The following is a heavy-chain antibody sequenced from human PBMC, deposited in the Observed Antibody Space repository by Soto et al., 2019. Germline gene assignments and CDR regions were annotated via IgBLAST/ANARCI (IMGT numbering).Heavy chain of an antibody. D-gene: IGHD6-19*01. Sequence: PGGSLRLSCAASGFTFSSYAMHWVRQAPGKGLEWVAVISYDGSNKYYADSVKGRFTISRDNSKNTLYLQMNSLRAEDTAVYYCARDWGIAVAGSYYYGMDVWGQGTTVTVSS. CDR1: GFTFSSYA. CDR3: ARDWGIAVAGSYYYGMDV. J-gene: IGHJ6*02. CDR2: ISYDGSNK. V-gene: IGHV3-30-3*01.